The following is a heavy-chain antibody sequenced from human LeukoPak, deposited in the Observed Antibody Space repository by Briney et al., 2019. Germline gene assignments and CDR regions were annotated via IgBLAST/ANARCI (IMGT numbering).Heavy chain of an antibody. CDR1: GFTFSSYG. CDR2: ISSSSSYI. D-gene: IGHD6-6*01. J-gene: IGHJ4*02. Sequence: GGSLRLSCAASGFTFSSYGMNWVRQAPGKGLEWVSSISSSSSYIYYADSVKGRFTISRDDAKNSLYLQMNSLRAEDTAVYYCARYGAARLVGYWGQGTLVTVSS. CDR3: ARYGAARLVGY. V-gene: IGHV3-21*01.